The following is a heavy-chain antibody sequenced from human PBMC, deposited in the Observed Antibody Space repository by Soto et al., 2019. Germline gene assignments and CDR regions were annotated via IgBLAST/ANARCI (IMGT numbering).Heavy chain of an antibody. CDR3: ARDAVAGIAPDAFDI. Sequence: RASVKVSCKASGYTFTSYGISWVRQAPGQGLEWMGWISAYNGNTNYAQKLQGRVTMTTDTSTSTAYMELRSLRSDDTAVYYCARDAVAGIAPDAFDIWGQGTMVTVSS. D-gene: IGHD6-19*01. J-gene: IGHJ3*02. CDR1: GYTFTSYG. V-gene: IGHV1-18*01. CDR2: ISAYNGNT.